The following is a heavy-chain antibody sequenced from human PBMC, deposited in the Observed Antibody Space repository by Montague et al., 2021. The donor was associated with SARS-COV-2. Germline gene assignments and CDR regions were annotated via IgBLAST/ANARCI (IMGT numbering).Heavy chain of an antibody. CDR2: INHSGSS. Sequence: SETLSLTCAVYGGSFTGYYWTWIRQPPGKGLEWIGEINHSGSSNYNPSLESRVTMSVDTSKNQFSLRLNSVSAADTAVYYCARAQVTIFGVLIMLPAAGAVDVWGYGTKVTVSS. V-gene: IGHV4-34*01. CDR3: ARAQVTIFGVLIMLPAAGAVDV. J-gene: IGHJ3*01. CDR1: GGSFTGYY. D-gene: IGHD3-3*01.